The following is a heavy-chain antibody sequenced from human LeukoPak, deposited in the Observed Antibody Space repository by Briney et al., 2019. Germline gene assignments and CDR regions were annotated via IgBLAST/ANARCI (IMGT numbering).Heavy chain of an antibody. Sequence: GGSLRLSCSASGFTFSSYAMHWVRQAPGKGLEWVAVISYNGRNQNYADSVQGRFTISRDNSKNTLYLQMNSLRAEDTAVYYCAKERYGPATPDYIDYWGQGTLVTVSS. CDR1: GFTFSSYA. J-gene: IGHJ4*02. CDR2: ISYNGRNQ. D-gene: IGHD3-10*01. CDR3: AKERYGPATPDYIDY. V-gene: IGHV3-30*04.